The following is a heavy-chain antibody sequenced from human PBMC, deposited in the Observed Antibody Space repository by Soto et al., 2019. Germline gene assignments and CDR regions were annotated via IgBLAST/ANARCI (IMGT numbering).Heavy chain of an antibody. J-gene: IGHJ6*02. D-gene: IGHD5-18*01. Sequence: SQTLPLTWAVYGGSFSGNCWSWLRPPPAKGLEWSAEIHQSGSTNYKPSLKSRVPISVDPSKNQFGLKMSSVTDADTAVYYGARGWWSQLWLRASYHGRGVWRQGTTFTVSS. V-gene: IGHV4-34*01. CDR2: IHQSGST. CDR3: ARGWWSQLWLRASYHGRGV. CDR1: GGSFSGNC.